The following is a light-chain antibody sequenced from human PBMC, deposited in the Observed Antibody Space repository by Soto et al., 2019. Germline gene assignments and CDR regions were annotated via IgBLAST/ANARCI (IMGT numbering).Light chain of an antibody. Sequence: VMMQAAGTLSVSPGERATLSCRASQTINNNVAWYQLKDGQVPRLLIYGASTRATDVPARFSGSGSGTEFTLTISSLQSEDFAEYHSQQYNNWPKTSGQGTKGDI. CDR1: QTINNN. J-gene: IGKJ1*01. CDR3: QQYNNWPKT. V-gene: IGKV3-15*01. CDR2: GAS.